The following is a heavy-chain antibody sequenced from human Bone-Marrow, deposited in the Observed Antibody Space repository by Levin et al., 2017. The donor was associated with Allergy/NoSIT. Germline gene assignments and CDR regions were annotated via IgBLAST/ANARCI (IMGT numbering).Heavy chain of an antibody. CDR1: GFTFSSYG. Sequence: LRLSCAASGFTFSSYGMHWVRQAPGKGLEWVAFISYDETKTYYEDSVKGRFTISRDNSKNTLYLQMTSLRTDDTAVYYCSRPWVTLGTSDAFDIWGQGTMVSVSS. CDR2: ISYDETKT. J-gene: IGHJ3*02. CDR3: SRPWVTLGTSDAFDI. D-gene: IGHD2-21*02. V-gene: IGHV3-30*03.